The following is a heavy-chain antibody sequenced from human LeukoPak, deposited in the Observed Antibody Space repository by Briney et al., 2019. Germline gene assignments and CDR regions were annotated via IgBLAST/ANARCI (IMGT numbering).Heavy chain of an antibody. CDR3: ARDPVDGDPSAFDI. CDR2: INTNTGNP. Sequence: GASVKVSCKASGYTFTSYSMNWERQAPGQGLEWLGWINTNTGNPTYAQGFTGRFVFSLDTSVSTAYLQISSLKAEDTAVYYCARDPVDGDPSAFDIWGQGTMVTVSS. CDR1: GYTFTSYS. V-gene: IGHV7-4-1*02. D-gene: IGHD4-17*01. J-gene: IGHJ3*02.